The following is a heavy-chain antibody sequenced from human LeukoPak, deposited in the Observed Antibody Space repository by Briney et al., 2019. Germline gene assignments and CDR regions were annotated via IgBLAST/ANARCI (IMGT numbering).Heavy chain of an antibody. D-gene: IGHD2-8*02. CDR1: GFTFSSYA. CDR3: ARHFRREVLVGSAFDI. CDR2: VYYRGTA. J-gene: IGHJ3*02. V-gene: IGHV4-39*01. Sequence: KPGGSLRLSCAASGFTFSSYAMSWVRQPPGKGLEWIGSVYYRGTAYYNPSLESRVTLSVDTSKNQFSLRLSSVTAADTAVYYCARHFRREVLVGSAFDIWGQGTMVTVSS.